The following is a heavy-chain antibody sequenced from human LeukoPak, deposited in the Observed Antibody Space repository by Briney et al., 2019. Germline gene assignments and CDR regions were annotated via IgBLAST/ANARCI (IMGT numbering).Heavy chain of an antibody. CDR2: MNPYSGNT. CDR1: GYPCTNYD. J-gene: IGHJ4*02. V-gene: IGHV1-8*01. CDR3: AKSKVGATTLPIDF. D-gene: IGHD1-26*01. Sequence: GASVKVSCKASGYPCTNYDINWVRQATGQGLEWMGWMNPYSGNTGYAQEFQGRITMTRDTSISTAHMELSSLRSEDTAMYYCAKSKVGATTLPIDFWGQGTLVTVSS.